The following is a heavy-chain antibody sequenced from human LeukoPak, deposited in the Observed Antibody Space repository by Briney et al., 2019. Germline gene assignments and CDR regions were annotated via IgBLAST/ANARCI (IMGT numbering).Heavy chain of an antibody. V-gene: IGHV3-23*01. CDR1: GFTFSSYA. CDR3: AKDLDRTVNNWFDP. Sequence: GGSLRLSCAASGFTFSSYAMSWVRQAPGKGLEWVSAISGSGGSTYYADSVKGRFTISRDNSKNTLYLQMNSLRAEDTAVYCCAKDLDRTVNNWFDPWGQGTLVTVSS. J-gene: IGHJ5*02. D-gene: IGHD4-11*01. CDR2: ISGSGGST.